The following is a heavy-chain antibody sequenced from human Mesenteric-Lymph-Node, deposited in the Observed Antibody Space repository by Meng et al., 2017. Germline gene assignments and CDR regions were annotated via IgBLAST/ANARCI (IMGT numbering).Heavy chain of an antibody. D-gene: IGHD3-22*01. CDR1: GFTFSAYY. V-gene: IGHV3-11*04. CDR2: ISSSGSDI. CDR3: ARYYDTTGFYYYFDY. J-gene: IGHJ4*02. Sequence: LSLTCAASGFTFSAYYMSWIRQAPGKGLEWVSYISSSGSDIYYADSVKGRFTISRDNTKNSLYLQMNSLRAEDMAVYYCARYYDTTGFYYYFDYWGQGTLVTVSS.